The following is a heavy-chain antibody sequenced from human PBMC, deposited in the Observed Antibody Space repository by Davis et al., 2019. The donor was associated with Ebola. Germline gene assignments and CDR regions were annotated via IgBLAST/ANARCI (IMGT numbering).Heavy chain of an antibody. CDR1: GGSVSSGSYY. V-gene: IGHV4-61*01. J-gene: IGHJ4*02. CDR2: IYYSGST. Sequence: SETLSLTCTVSGGSVSSGSYYWSWIRQPPGKGPVWIGYIYYSGSTNYNPSLKSRVTISVDTSKNQFSLKLSSVTAADTAVYYCARGKKGTKLRFLEWLPNGSLDYWGQGTLVTVSS. CDR3: ARGKKGTKLRFLEWLPNGSLDY. D-gene: IGHD3-3*01.